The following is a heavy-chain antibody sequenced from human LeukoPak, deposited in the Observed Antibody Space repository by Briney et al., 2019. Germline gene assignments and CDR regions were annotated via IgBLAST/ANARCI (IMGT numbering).Heavy chain of an antibody. CDR2: IIPIFRTA. Sequence: SVEVSCKASGGTFSSYAISWVRQAPGQGLEWMGGIIPIFRTANYAQKFQGRVTITADESTSTAYMELSSLRSEDTAVYYCASPDSSGRPYYGMDVWGQGTTVTVSS. CDR3: ASPDSSGRPYYGMDV. J-gene: IGHJ6*02. V-gene: IGHV1-69*13. CDR1: GGTFSSYA. D-gene: IGHD6-19*01.